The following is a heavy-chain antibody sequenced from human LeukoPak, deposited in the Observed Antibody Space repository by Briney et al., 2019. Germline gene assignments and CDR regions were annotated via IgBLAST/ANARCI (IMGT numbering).Heavy chain of an antibody. CDR2: IIPIFGTA. Sequence: ASVKVSCKSSGYTFTTYGITWVRQAPGQGLEWMGGIIPIFGTANYAQKFQGRVTITADESTSTAYMELSSLRSEDTAVYYCARDHCSSTSCYEDSEYFQHWGQGTLVTVSS. V-gene: IGHV1-69*13. CDR1: GYTFTTYG. CDR3: ARDHCSSTSCYEDSEYFQH. D-gene: IGHD2-2*01. J-gene: IGHJ1*01.